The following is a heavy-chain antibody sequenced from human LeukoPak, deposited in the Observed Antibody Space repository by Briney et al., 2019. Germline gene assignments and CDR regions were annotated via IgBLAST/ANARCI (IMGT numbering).Heavy chain of an antibody. D-gene: IGHD3-3*01. CDR2: ISYDGSNK. V-gene: IGHV3-30-3*01. Sequence: GGSLRLSCAASGFTFSSYAMHWVRQAPGKGLEWVAVISYDGSNKYYADSVKGRFTISRDNSKNTLYLQMNSLRAEDTAVYYCARDARYYDFWSGYPRGYYYGMDVRGQGTTVTVSS. CDR3: ARDARYYDFWSGYPRGYYYGMDV. CDR1: GFTFSSYA. J-gene: IGHJ6*02.